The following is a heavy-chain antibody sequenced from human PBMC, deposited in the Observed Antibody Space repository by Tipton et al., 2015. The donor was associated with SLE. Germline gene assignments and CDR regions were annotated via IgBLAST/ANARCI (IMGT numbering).Heavy chain of an antibody. D-gene: IGHD7-27*01. CDR3: ASLLTGDGRTD. CDR2: ISYDGSNK. Sequence: QVQLVQSGGGVVQPGRSLRLSCAASEFTFSIYAMHWVRQAPGKGLEWVAVISYDGSNKYYADSVKGRFTISRDNSKNTLYLQMNSLRAEDTAVYYCASLLTGDGRTDWGQGTLVTVSS. CDR1: EFTFSIYA. J-gene: IGHJ4*02. V-gene: IGHV3-30*04.